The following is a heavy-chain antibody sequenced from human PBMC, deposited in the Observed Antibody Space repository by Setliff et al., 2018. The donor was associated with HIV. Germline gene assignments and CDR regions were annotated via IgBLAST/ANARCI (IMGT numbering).Heavy chain of an antibody. CDR2: ISGSGSST. CDR1: GFTFSSYV. V-gene: IGHV3-23*01. CDR3: ANRLRGYNKWYYFDY. Sequence: GGSLRLSCAASGFTFSSYVMTWVRQAPGKGLEWVSAISGSGSSTYYADSVKGRFTISRDNSKNTLSLQMNSLGAEDTAVYYCANRLRGYNKWYYFDYWGQGTLVTVSS. J-gene: IGHJ4*02. D-gene: IGHD1-1*01.